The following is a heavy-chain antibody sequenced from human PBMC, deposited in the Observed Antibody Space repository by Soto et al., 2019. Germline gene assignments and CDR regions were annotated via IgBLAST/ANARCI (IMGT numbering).Heavy chain of an antibody. J-gene: IGHJ6*02. D-gene: IGHD2-15*01. CDR1: GGSISSSSYY. CDR3: ARQQSGGSRRANYYYYGMDV. CDR2: IYYSGST. V-gene: IGHV4-39*01. Sequence: PSETLSLTCTVSGGSISSSSYYWGWIRQPPGKGLEWIGSIYYSGSTYYNPSLKSRVTISVDTSKNQFSLKLSSVTAADTAVYYCARQQSGGSRRANYYYYGMDVWGQGTTVTVSS.